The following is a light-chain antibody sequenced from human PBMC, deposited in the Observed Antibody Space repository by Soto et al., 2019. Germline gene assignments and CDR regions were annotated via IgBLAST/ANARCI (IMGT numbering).Light chain of an antibody. CDR3: HQSSTIPYS. CDR1: QSIGTY. Sequence: DIPMTQSPSSLPASVGDRVTLTCRASQSIGTYLTWYQQKPWKAPKLLIYAASSLQSGVPSRLSGSGSGTDFTLTISSLQPEDFATYYCHQSSTIPYSFGQGAKLAIE. J-gene: IGKJ2*03. CDR2: AAS. V-gene: IGKV1-39*01.